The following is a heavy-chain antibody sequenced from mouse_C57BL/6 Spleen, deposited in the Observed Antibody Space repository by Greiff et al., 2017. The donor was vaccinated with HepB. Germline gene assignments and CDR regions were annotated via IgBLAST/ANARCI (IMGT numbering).Heavy chain of an antibody. J-gene: IGHJ2*01. CDR2: INPYNGGT. V-gene: IGHV1-19*01. D-gene: IGHD3-3*01. CDR3: ARGDGGYYFDY. Sequence: EVQLQQSGPVLVKPGASVKMSCKASGYTFTDYYMNWVKQSHGKSLEWIGVINPYNGGTSYNQKFKGKATLPVDKSSSTAYMELNTLTSEDSAVYYCARGDGGYYFDYWGQGTTLTVSS. CDR1: GYTFTDYY.